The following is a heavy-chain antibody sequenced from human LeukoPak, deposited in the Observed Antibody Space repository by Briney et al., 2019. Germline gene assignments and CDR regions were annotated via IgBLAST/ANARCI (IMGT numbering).Heavy chain of an antibody. J-gene: IGHJ4*02. CDR2: IRYDESNK. V-gene: IGHV3-30*02. Sequence: GGSLRLSCAASGFTFSSYAMSWVRQAPGKGLEWVAFIRYDESNKYYADSVKGRFTISRDNSKNTLYLQMNSLRAEDTAVYYCAREMEYSSSVFDYWGQGTLVTVSS. CDR3: AREMEYSSSVFDY. CDR1: GFTFSSYA. D-gene: IGHD6-6*01.